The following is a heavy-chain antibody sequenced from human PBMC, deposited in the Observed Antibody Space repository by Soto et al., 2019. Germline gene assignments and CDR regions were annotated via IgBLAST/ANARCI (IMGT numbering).Heavy chain of an antibody. CDR2: IYPGDSDT. CDR3: ARRSKDYYYGMDV. V-gene: IGHV5-51*01. J-gene: IGHJ6*02. Sequence: PGESLKISCKDSGYSFTSYWIGWVRQMPGKGLEWMGIIYPGDSDTRYSPSFQGQVTISADKSISTAYLQWSSLKASDTAMYYCARRSKDYYYGMDVWGQGTTVTVSS. CDR1: GYSFTSYW.